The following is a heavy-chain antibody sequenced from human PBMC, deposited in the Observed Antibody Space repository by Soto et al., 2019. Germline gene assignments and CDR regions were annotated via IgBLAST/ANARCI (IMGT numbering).Heavy chain of an antibody. CDR3: ASSTVPVAPNYSDY. CDR2: IGNKANSYNT. J-gene: IGHJ4*02. V-gene: IGHV3-72*01. D-gene: IGHD4-17*01. Sequence: GGSLRLSCAGPGFSFSDHYMYWVRLAPGKWPEWVGRIGNKANSYNTQYAASVNVRAAISRDDSENSLILHMNSLTIEDTTVYFCASSTVPVAPNYSDYWGQGTLVTVSS. CDR1: GFSFSDHY.